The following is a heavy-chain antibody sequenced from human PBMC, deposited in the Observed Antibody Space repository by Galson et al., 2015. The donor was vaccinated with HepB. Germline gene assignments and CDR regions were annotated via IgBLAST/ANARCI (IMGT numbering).Heavy chain of an antibody. V-gene: IGHV3-23*01. CDR3: ARDRPYFLWFGDLSY. CDR1: GFTFSSYA. J-gene: IGHJ4*02. D-gene: IGHD3-10*01. CDR2: ISGSGGTT. Sequence: SLRLSCAASGFTFSSYAMSWVRQAPGKGLEWVSAISGSGGTTYSADSVKGRFTISRDNSKNTLYLQMNSLRAEDTAVYFCARDRPYFLWFGDLSYWGQGTLVTVSS.